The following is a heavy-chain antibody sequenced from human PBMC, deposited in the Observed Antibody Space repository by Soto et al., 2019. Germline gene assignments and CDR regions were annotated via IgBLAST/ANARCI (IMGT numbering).Heavy chain of an antibody. Sequence: EAQLLESGEGLVQPGASLRLSCAASGSTFSNYAMSWVRQAPGKGRGWVSVVSDDGGTTFYADSVRARFTNSRDNSKNTVDLQMNSLRAEDTAVYYCAKADTGHFRPFEYCGQGTLVTVSS. D-gene: IGHD3-9*01. CDR1: GSTFSNYA. V-gene: IGHV3-23*01. J-gene: IGHJ4*02. CDR3: AKADTGHFRPFEY. CDR2: VSDDGGTT.